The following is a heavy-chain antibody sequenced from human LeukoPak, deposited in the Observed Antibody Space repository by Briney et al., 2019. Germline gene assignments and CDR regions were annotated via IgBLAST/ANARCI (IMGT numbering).Heavy chain of an antibody. Sequence: PSETLSLTCTVSGGSISSYYWSWIRQPPGKGLEWIGYIYYSGSTNYNPSLTSRVTISVDTSKNQFSLKLSSVTAADTAVYYCARSGDGYHPDYWGQGTLVTVSS. CDR1: GGSISSYY. J-gene: IGHJ4*02. V-gene: IGHV4-59*01. CDR3: ARSGDGYHPDY. CDR2: IYYSGST. D-gene: IGHD5-12*01.